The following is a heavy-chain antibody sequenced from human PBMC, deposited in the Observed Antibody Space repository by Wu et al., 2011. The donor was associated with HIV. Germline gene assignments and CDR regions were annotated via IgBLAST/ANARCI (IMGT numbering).Heavy chain of an antibody. CDR3: ASNGGQRSADY. D-gene: IGHD3-3*01. Sequence: QVQLVQSGAEVRKPGASVKVSCKASGYTFTNYAIHWVRQAPGQGLEWMGWISAYNGDTNYAQKLQGRVTITADTSTDTAYMELSSLRSEDTAVYYCASNGGQRSADYWGQGTLVTVSS. CDR1: GYTFTNYA. CDR2: ISAYNGDT. J-gene: IGHJ4*02. V-gene: IGHV1-18*01.